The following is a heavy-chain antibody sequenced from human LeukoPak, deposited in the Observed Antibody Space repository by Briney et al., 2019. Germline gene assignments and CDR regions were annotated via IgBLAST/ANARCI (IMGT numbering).Heavy chain of an antibody. J-gene: IGHJ4*02. D-gene: IGHD1-26*01. CDR3: ATTPRDLGNEGYY. V-gene: IGHV3-30-3*01. Sequence: GGSLRLSCAASGFTFSSYAMHWVRQAPGKGLEWVAVISYDGSDKYYADSVKGRFTISRDNSKDTLYLQMNSLRAEDTAVYYCATTPRDLGNEGYYWGQGTLVTVSS. CDR2: ISYDGSDK. CDR1: GFTFSSYA.